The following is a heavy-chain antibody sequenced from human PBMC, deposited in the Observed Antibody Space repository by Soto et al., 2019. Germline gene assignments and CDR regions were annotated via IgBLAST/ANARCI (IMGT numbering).Heavy chain of an antibody. CDR2: ISSTTNYI. Sequence: EVLLVESGGGLVKPGGSLRLSCAASGFTFTRYSMNWVRQAPGKGLEWVASISSTTNYIYYGESLKGRITISRDNAKNSMYLQMNTLRAEDTAVYYCARESEDLSSNLDYWGQGTLVTVSS. J-gene: IGHJ4*02. V-gene: IGHV3-21*06. CDR3: ARESEDLSSNLDY. CDR1: GFTFTRYS.